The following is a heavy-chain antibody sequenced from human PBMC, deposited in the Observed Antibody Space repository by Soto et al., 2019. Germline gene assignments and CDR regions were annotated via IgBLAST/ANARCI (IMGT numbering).Heavy chain of an antibody. CDR1: GFTFSSYG. V-gene: IGHV3-33*01. CDR3: ARDRSSTVDGMDV. D-gene: IGHD6-13*01. J-gene: IGHJ6*02. Sequence: QVQLVESGGGVVQLGRSLRLSCAASGFTFSSYGMHWVRQAPGKGLEWVAVIWYDGSDKYYADSVKGRFTISRDNSKNTLYLQMNSLRAEDTAVYYCARDRSSTVDGMDVWGQGTTVTVSS. CDR2: IWYDGSDK.